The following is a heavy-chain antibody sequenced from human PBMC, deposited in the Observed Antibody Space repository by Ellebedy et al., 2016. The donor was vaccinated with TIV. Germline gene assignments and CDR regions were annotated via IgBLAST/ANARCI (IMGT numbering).Heavy chain of an antibody. Sequence: SETLSLXXTVSGGSISSYYWSWIRQPPGKGLEWIGYIYYSGSTNYNPSLKSRVTMSVDTSKNQFSLKLSSVTAADTAVYYCARDARDDSSGYEDWGQGTLVTVSS. CDR1: GGSISSYY. J-gene: IGHJ4*02. CDR2: IYYSGST. V-gene: IGHV4-59*12. CDR3: ARDARDDSSGYED. D-gene: IGHD3-22*01.